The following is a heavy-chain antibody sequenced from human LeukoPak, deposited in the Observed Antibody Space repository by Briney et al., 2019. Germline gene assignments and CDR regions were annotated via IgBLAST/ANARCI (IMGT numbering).Heavy chain of an antibody. Sequence: PGRSLRPSCAASGFTFSTYAMHWVRQGPGKRLEYVSSISSNGDRTYYANSVKGRCTISRDNSRNTLYLQMGSLRAEDMAVYYCARGGVNVAAAGFDSWGQGTLVTVSS. CDR3: ARGGVNVAAAGFDS. V-gene: IGHV3-64*01. J-gene: IGHJ4*02. CDR1: GFTFSTYA. D-gene: IGHD6-13*01. CDR2: ISSNGDRT.